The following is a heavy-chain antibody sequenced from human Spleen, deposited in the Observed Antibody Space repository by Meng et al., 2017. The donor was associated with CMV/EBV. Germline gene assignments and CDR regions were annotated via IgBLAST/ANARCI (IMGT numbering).Heavy chain of an antibody. J-gene: IGHJ4*02. Sequence: GESLKISCAASGFAFSSYAMHWVRQAPGKGLEWVAIISYDGSNKYYADSVKGRFTISRDNSKNTLYLQMNSLRAEDTAVYYCTGGSGSAYWGQGTLVTVSS. CDR1: GFAFSSYA. V-gene: IGHV3-30*04. CDR2: ISYDGSNK. CDR3: TGGSGSAY. D-gene: IGHD3-10*01.